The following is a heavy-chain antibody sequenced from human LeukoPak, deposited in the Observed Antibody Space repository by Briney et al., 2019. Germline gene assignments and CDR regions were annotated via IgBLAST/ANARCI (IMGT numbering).Heavy chain of an antibody. CDR3: AREPEGLTTESH. Sequence: SVKVSCTTSGGTFNNYIISWVRQAPGQGLEWVGTIILILDIANYAQKFQGRVTITADTSTSTAYMELSDLGSEDTAVYFCAREPEGLTTESHWGQGTLVTVSS. D-gene: IGHD4-17*01. CDR1: GGTFNNYI. V-gene: IGHV1-69*04. CDR2: IILILDIA. J-gene: IGHJ4*02.